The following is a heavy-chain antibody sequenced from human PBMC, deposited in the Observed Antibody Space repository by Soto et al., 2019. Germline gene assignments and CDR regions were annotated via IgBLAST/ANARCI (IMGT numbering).Heavy chain of an antibody. CDR1: GGTFSSYA. CDR2: IIPIFGTA. Sequence: SVKVSCKASGGTFSSYAISWVRQAPGQGLEWMGGIIPIFGTANYAQKFQGRVTITADESTSTAYMELSSLRSEDTAVYYCARVPTIFGVVSNWFDPWGQGTLVTVSS. D-gene: IGHD3-3*01. J-gene: IGHJ5*02. CDR3: ARVPTIFGVVSNWFDP. V-gene: IGHV1-69*13.